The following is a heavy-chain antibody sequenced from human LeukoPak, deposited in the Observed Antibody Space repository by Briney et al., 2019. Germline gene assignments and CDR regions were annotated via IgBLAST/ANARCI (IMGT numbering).Heavy chain of an antibody. CDR3: ARDSGGYQVGNWFDP. Sequence: GASVKVSCKTSGYTLRNSGMNWVRQAPGQGLEWLAWISGYNGNINYVEKLRDRVTMTIDTSTSTVYMELTSLTSDDTAVYYCARDSGGYQVGNWFDPWGQGTLVTVSS. J-gene: IGHJ5*02. V-gene: IGHV1-18*01. CDR1: GYTLRNSG. CDR2: ISGYNGNI. D-gene: IGHD6-25*01.